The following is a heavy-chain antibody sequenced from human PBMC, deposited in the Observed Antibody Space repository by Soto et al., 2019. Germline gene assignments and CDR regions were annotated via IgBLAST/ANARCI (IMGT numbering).Heavy chain of an antibody. CDR2: IYPDDSDT. V-gene: IGHV5-51*01. CDR3: ARRAVALRYFDWLPGAAFDI. D-gene: IGHD3-9*01. Sequence: PGESLKISCKGSGYIFTNYWIGWVRQMPGKGLEWMGIIYPDDSDTRYSPSFQGQVTISVDKSISTTYLQWSSLKASDTAMYYCARRAVALRYFDWLPGAAFDIWGQGTMVTVS. CDR1: GYIFTNYW. J-gene: IGHJ3*02.